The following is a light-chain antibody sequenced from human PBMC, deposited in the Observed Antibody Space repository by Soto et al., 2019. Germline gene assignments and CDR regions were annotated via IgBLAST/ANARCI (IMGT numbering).Light chain of an antibody. V-gene: IGLV2-14*01. CDR3: ISYTSISTWV. CDR2: EVS. Sequence: QYALTQTASVSVSPGQSITISCTGTSSDVGGYNYVSWYQKHPGKAPKLMIYEVSNRPSGVSNRFSGSKSGNTASLTISGLQAEDEADYYCISYTSISTWVFGGGTKLTVL. J-gene: IGLJ3*02. CDR1: SSDVGGYNY.